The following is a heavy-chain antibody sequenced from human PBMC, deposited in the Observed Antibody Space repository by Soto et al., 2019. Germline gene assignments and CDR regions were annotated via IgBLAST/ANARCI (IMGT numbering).Heavy chain of an antibody. V-gene: IGHV3-9*01. CDR2: IRWNSDKI. J-gene: IGHJ5*01. D-gene: IGHD3-9*01. CDR1: GFNFDNYA. CDR3: VKSTYFDVKNWFDS. Sequence: EVQLVESGGGLVQPGRSLRLSCAASGFNFDNYAMHWVRQVPGKGLEWVSGIRWNSDKIVYADSVKGRFTISRDNAKNSLFLQLNSLRAEDTALYYCVKSTYFDVKNWFDSWGQGTLVTVSS.